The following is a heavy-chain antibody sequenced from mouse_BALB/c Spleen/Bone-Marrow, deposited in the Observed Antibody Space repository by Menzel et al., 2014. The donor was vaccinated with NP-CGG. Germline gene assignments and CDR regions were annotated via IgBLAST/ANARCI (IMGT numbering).Heavy chain of an antibody. CDR2: INRNGGRT. Sequence: EVQLVESGGGLVQPGGSLKLSCAASGFTFSSYGMSWVRQTPDKRLVLVATINRNGGRTYYPDSVKGRFTISRDNAKNTLYLQMSSLKSEDTAMYYCARDWGTYDGYYWYFDVWGAGTTVTVSS. J-gene: IGHJ1*01. D-gene: IGHD2-3*01. V-gene: IGHV5-6-3*01. CDR3: ARDWGTYDGYYWYFDV. CDR1: GFTFSSYG.